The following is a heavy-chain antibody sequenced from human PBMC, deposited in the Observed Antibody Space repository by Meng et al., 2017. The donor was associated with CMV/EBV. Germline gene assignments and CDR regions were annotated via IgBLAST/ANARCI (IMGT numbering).Heavy chain of an antibody. D-gene: IGHD3-3*01. CDR3: ARESGYCFDY. CDR1: GFTFSSYS. CDR2: ISSSSSYI. V-gene: IGHV3-21*01. J-gene: IGHJ4*02. Sequence: GGSLRPSCAASGFTFSSYSMNWVRQAPGKGLEWVSSISSSSSYIYYEDSVKGRFTISRDNAKNSLYLQMNSLRAEDTAVYYCARESGYCFDYWGQGTLVTVSS.